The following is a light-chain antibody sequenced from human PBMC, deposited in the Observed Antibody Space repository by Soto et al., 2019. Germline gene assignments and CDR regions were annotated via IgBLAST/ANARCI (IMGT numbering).Light chain of an antibody. V-gene: IGKV3-20*01. Sequence: EIVLTQSPGTLSLSPGERATLSCRASQSVSSSYLAWHQQKPGQAPRLLIYGASSRATGIPDRFSGSGSGTDFTLTISRLEPEEFAVYYCQQYGSSPRTFGQGTKVEIK. J-gene: IGKJ1*01. CDR2: GAS. CDR1: QSVSSSY. CDR3: QQYGSSPRT.